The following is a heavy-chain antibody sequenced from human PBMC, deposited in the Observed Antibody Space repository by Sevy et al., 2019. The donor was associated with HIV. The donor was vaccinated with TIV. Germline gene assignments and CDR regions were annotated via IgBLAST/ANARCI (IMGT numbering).Heavy chain of an antibody. J-gene: IGHJ5*02. D-gene: IGHD3-22*01. CDR1: GGSISSCGYS. Sequence: SETLSLTCAVSGGSISSCGYSWSWIRQPPGKGLEWIGYIYHSGSTSYNPSLKSRVTISVDRSKNQFSLKLSSVTAADTAVYYCASYYYDNSGYYNNWFDPWGQGTLVTVSS. V-gene: IGHV4-30-2*01. CDR2: IYHSGST. CDR3: ASYYYDNSGYYNNWFDP.